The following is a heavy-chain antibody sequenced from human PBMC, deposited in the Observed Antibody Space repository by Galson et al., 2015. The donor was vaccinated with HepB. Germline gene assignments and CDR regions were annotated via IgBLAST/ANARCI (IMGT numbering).Heavy chain of an antibody. J-gene: IGHJ4*02. CDR2: MNPNSGNT. D-gene: IGHD3-22*01. CDR1: GYTFTSYD. Sequence: SVKVSCKASGYTFTSYDINWVRQATGQGLEWMGWMNPNSGNTGYAQKFQGRVTMTRNTSISTAYMELSSLRSEDTAVYYRARGPGVVVITRGNLDYWGQGTLVTVSS. V-gene: IGHV1-8*01. CDR3: ARGPGVVVITRGNLDY.